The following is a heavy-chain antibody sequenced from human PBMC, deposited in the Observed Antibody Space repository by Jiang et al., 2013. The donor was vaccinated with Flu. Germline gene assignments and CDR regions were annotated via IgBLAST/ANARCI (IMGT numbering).Heavy chain of an antibody. J-gene: IGHJ4*02. D-gene: IGHD2-8*02. V-gene: IGHV4-59*01. CDR1: GGSISSYF. Sequence: GSGLVKPSETLSLTCSVSGGSISSYFWSWIRQPPGKGLEWIGYVSYTGATNYNPSLKSRVTISLDTSKSQFSLTLTSVTAADTAVYFCARGPTVLVLNPYYFDHWGQGTLVTVSS. CDR3: ARGPTVLVLNPYYFDH. CDR2: VSYTGAT.